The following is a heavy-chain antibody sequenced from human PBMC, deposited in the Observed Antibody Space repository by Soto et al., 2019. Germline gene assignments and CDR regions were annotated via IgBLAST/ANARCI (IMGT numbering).Heavy chain of an antibody. CDR2: ISSSGSTI. V-gene: IGHV3-48*03. Sequence: EVQLVESGGGLEQRGGSLRLSCAASGFTFSSYEMNWVRQAPGKGLEWVSYISSSGSTIYYADSVKGRFTISRDNAKNSLYLQMNSLRAEDTAVYYCARGPKRIAARPLDFDYWGQGTLVTVSS. J-gene: IGHJ4*02. D-gene: IGHD6-6*01. CDR3: ARGPKRIAARPLDFDY. CDR1: GFTFSSYE.